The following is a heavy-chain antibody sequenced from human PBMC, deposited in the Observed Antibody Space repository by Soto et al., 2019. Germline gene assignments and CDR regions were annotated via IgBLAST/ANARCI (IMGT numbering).Heavy chain of an antibody. CDR2: INPSGGST. J-gene: IGHJ5*02. CDR3: ARDSSAAAGTGWFDP. D-gene: IGHD6-13*01. V-gene: IGHV1-46*01. CDR1: GYTFTSYY. Sequence: QVQLVQSGAEVKKPGASMKVSCKASGYTFTSYYMHWVRQAPGQGLEWMGIINPSGGSTSYAQKFQGRVTMTRDTSTSTVYMELSSLRSEDTAVYYCARDSSAAAGTGWFDPWGQGTLVTVSS.